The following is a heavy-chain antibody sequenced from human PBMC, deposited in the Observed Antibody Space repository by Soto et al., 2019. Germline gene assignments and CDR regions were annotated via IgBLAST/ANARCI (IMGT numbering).Heavy chain of an antibody. CDR3: ASESPRRGYSYGPFDY. CDR2: IIPIFGTA. D-gene: IGHD5-18*01. V-gene: IGHV1-69*13. J-gene: IGHJ4*02. CDR1: RGTFSSYA. Sequence: SVKVSCKASRGTFSSYAISWVRQAPGQGLEWMGGIIPIFGTANYAQKFQGRVTITADESTSTAYMELSSLRSEDTAVYYCASESPRRGYSYGPFDYWGQGTLVTVSS.